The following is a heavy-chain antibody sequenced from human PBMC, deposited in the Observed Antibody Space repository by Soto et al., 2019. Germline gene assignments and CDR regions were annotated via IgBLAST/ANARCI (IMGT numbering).Heavy chain of an antibody. D-gene: IGHD2-15*01. CDR1: GFTFSSYW. Sequence: EVQLVESGGGLVQPGGSLRLSCAASGFTFSSYWISWVRQAPGKGLEWVANLKQDGSEQYYVDSVQGRFTISRDNAKNSLYLQMNSLRVEDTAVYYCARGRYCSGGTCSIDYWGQGTLVTVSS. J-gene: IGHJ4*02. CDR2: LKQDGSEQ. V-gene: IGHV3-7*01. CDR3: ARGRYCSGGTCSIDY.